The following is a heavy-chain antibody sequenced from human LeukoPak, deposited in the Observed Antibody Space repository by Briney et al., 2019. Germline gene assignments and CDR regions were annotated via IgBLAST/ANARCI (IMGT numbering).Heavy chain of an antibody. V-gene: IGHV3-21*01. CDR2: ISSSSSYI. CDR3: ARDRGFLEWLLPYYFDY. D-gene: IGHD3-3*01. J-gene: IGHJ4*02. CDR1: GYTLSSYS. Sequence: PGGSLRLSCAASGYTLSSYSMNWVRQAPGKGLEWVSSISSSSSYIYYADSVKGRFTISRDNAKNSLYLQMNSLRAEDTAVYYCARDRGFLEWLLPYYFDYWGQGTLVTVSS.